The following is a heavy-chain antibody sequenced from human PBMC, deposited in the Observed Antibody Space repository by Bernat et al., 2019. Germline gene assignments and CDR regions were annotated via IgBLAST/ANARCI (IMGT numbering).Heavy chain of an antibody. Sequence: QVQLQQWGAGLLKPSETLSLTCAVYGGSFSGYYWSWIRQPPGKGLERIGEINHSGSTNYNPPLKSRVTISVDTSKSQFSLKLSSVTAADTAVCCCARASSDCSGGGSYSGADYWGQGTLVTVSS. J-gene: IGHJ4*01. CDR1: GGSFSGYY. CDR3: ARASSDCSGGGSYSGADY. V-gene: IGHV4-34*01. CDR2: INHSGST. D-gene: IGHD2-15*01.